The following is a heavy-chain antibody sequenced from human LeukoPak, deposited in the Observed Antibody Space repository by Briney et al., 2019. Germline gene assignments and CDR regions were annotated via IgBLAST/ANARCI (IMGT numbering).Heavy chain of an antibody. J-gene: IGHJ5*02. Sequence: LETLSLTCAVYGGSFSGYYWSWIRQPPGKGLEWIGEINHSGSTNYNPSLKSRVTISVDTSKNQFSLKLSSVTAADTAVYYCARWGKLLKYNWFDPWGQGTLVTVSS. D-gene: IGHD3-16*01. CDR3: ARWGKLLKYNWFDP. V-gene: IGHV4-34*01. CDR2: INHSGST. CDR1: GGSFSGYY.